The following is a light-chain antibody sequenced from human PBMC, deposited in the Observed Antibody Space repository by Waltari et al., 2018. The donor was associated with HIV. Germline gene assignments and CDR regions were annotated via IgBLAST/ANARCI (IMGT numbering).Light chain of an antibody. V-gene: IGLV3-25*03. J-gene: IGLJ3*02. Sequence: SYDLTQPPSVSVSPGQTARIACSGDELPKHYSYWYQQRPGQAPVLLRYKDNERPLGIPERFSGSSSGTTVTLTITGVQADDEADYWCQSADSSGAWVFGGGTKLTVL. CDR3: QSADSSGAWV. CDR2: KDN. CDR1: ELPKHY.